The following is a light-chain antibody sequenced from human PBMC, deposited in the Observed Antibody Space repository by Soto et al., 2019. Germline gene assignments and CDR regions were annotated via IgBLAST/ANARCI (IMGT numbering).Light chain of an antibody. CDR3: SSYTSSSTRV. CDR1: SSDVGGYNY. Sequence: QSVLTQPASVSGSPGQSITISCTGTSSDVGGYNYVSWYQQHPGKAPKLMIYDVSNRPSGVSNRFSGSKSGNTASLTISGLHAEDEADYYCSSYTSSSTRVFGTGTKVT. CDR2: DVS. J-gene: IGLJ1*01. V-gene: IGLV2-14*01.